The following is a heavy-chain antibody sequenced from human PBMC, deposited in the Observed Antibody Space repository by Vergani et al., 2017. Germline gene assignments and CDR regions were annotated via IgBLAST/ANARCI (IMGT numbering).Heavy chain of an antibody. D-gene: IGHD2-8*01. Sequence: QVQLVESGGGVVQPGGSLRLSCAASGFTFRTYGMHWVRQAPGKGLEWVAIIWYDGSNTYYADSVKGRFTVSRDNSRNTLFLQMNSLRVEDAAVYYCARDCTSGGCPDNYGMDVWGQGATVTVSS. CDR3: ARDCTSGGCPDNYGMDV. V-gene: IGHV3-33*01. CDR2: IWYDGSNT. CDR1: GFTFRTYG. J-gene: IGHJ6*02.